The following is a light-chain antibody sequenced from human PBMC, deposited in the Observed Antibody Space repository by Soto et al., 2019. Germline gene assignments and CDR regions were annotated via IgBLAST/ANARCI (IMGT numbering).Light chain of an antibody. Sequence: DIQMTQSPSTLSASVGDRVTITCRASESIDNWLAWYQQKPGKAPKLLIFAASSLQSGVPSRFSGSGSGTDFTLTISSLQPEDFATYYCQQSYSITFGQGTRLEIK. V-gene: IGKV1-39*01. CDR3: QQSYSIT. CDR1: ESIDNW. J-gene: IGKJ5*01. CDR2: AAS.